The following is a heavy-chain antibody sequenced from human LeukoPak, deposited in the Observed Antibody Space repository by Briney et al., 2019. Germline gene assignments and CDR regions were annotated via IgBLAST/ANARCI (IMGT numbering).Heavy chain of an antibody. D-gene: IGHD4-23*01. V-gene: IGHV1-8*01. CDR3: ATELRWKEY. J-gene: IGHJ4*02. Sequence: ASVKVSCKASGYTFTCYDINWVRQATGQGLEWLGWMNPNSGNTGYAQKFRGRVTMTSDTSIDTAYMELSSLRSEDTAVYYCATELRWKEYWGQGTLVTVSS. CDR2: MNPNSGNT. CDR1: GYTFTCYD.